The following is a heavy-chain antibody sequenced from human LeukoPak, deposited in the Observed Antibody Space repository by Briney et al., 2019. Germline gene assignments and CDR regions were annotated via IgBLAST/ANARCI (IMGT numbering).Heavy chain of an antibody. CDR1: GYSISSGYY. J-gene: IGHJ4*02. V-gene: IGHV4-38-2*01. D-gene: IGHD3-22*01. CDR3: ARAVYYDSSGYYHNFDY. Sequence: SETLSLTCAVPGYSISSGYYWGWIRQPPGKGREWIGSIYHSGSTYYNPSLKSRVTISVDTSKNQFSLKLSSVTAADTAVYYCARAVYYDSSGYYHNFDYWGQGTLVTVSS. CDR2: IYHSGST.